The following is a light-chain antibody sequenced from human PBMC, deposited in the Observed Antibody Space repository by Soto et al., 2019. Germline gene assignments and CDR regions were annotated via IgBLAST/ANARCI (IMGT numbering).Light chain of an antibody. CDR1: DTIGTG. CDR3: QQYSSYSRS. V-gene: IGKV1-5*01. CDR2: DAS. Sequence: DLQMTQSPSTLSASIGDRVTITCRAGDTIGTGLAGYQQKPGKAPKLLIFDASTLQSGVPSRFSGSGSGTEFTLTISSLQPGDCATYYCQQYSSYSRSFGQGTKVEI. J-gene: IGKJ1*01.